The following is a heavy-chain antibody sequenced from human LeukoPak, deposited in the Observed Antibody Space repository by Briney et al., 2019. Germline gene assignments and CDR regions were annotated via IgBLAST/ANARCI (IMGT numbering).Heavy chain of an antibody. J-gene: IGHJ4*02. CDR2: ISGSGGST. Sequence: PGGSLRLSCAASGFTFSSYAMSWVRQAPGKGLEWVSAISGSGGSTYYADSVKGRFTISRDNSKNTLYLQMNSLRAEDTAVYYCARGPFDSSGEPEEYFDYWGQGTLVTVSS. CDR1: GFTFSSYA. V-gene: IGHV3-23*01. CDR3: ARGPFDSSGEPEEYFDY. D-gene: IGHD3-22*01.